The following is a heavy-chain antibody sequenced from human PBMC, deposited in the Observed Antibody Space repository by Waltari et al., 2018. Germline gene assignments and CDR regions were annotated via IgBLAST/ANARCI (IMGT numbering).Heavy chain of an antibody. CDR1: GGSISSYY. D-gene: IGHD6-25*01. Sequence: QVQLQESGPGLVKPSETLSLTCTVSGGSISSYYWSWIRQPPGKGLEWIGYIYYSGSTNYNPSLKSRVTISVDTSKNQFSLKLSSVTAADTAVYYCARAPYSSGGGEGNWFDPWGQGTLVTVYS. V-gene: IGHV4-59*01. J-gene: IGHJ5*02. CDR2: IYYSGST. CDR3: ARAPYSSGGGEGNWFDP.